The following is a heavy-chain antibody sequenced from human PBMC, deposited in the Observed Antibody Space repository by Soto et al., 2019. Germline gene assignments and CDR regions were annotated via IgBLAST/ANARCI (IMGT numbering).Heavy chain of an antibody. CDR2: IKQDGSEK. Sequence: EVQLVESGGGLVQPGGSLRLSCAASGFTFSSYWMSWVRQAPGKGLEWVANIKQDGSEKYYVDSVKGRFTISRDNAKNSLYLQMNSLRAEDPAVYYCARSGPGGTYYDFLTGYWDRFIFDYWGQGTLVTVSS. J-gene: IGHJ4*02. D-gene: IGHD3-9*01. CDR3: ARSGPGGTYYDFLTGYWDRFIFDY. V-gene: IGHV3-7*05. CDR1: GFTFSSYW.